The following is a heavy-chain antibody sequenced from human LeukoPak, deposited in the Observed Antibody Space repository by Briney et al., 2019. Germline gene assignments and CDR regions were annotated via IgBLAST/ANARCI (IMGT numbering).Heavy chain of an antibody. V-gene: IGHV4-31*03. D-gene: IGHD2-21*02. CDR3: ARENCGGDCYTYNWFDP. CDR2: IYYSGST. J-gene: IGHJ5*02. Sequence: SQTLSLTCTVSGGSISSGGYYWSWIRQHPGKGLEWIGYIYYSGSTYYSPSLKSRVTISVDTSKNQFSLKLSSVTAADTAVYYCARENCGGDCYTYNWFDPWGQGTLVTVSS. CDR1: GGSISSGGYY.